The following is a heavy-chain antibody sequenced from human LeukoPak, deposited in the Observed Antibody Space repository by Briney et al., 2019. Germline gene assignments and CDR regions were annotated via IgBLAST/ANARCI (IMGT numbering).Heavy chain of an antibody. CDR3: ARGRYSGYYKSHYIDY. V-gene: IGHV4-34*01. Sequence: ETLSLTCAVYGGSFSGYYWSWIRQPPGKGLEWLGEINNSGSNNYNPSLKSRVTISVDTSKHQLCQKLSSVPAADTAVYYCARGRYSGYYKSHYIDYWGQGALVADSP. CDR2: INNSGSN. CDR1: GGSFSGYY. D-gene: IGHD5-12*01. J-gene: IGHJ4*02.